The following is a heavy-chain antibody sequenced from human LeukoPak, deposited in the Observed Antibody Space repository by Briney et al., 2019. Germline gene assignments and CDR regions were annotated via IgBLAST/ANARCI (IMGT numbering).Heavy chain of an antibody. CDR2: ISSSGSTI. CDR3: ARHLSGVTGYTYGRGIDY. CDR1: GFTFSDYY. Sequence: GGSLRLSCAASGFTFSDYYMSWIRQAPGKGLEWVSYISSSGSTIYYADSVKGRFTISRDNAKTSLYLQMNSLRAEDTAVYYCARHLSGVTGYTYGRGIDYWGQGTLVTVSS. V-gene: IGHV3-11*04. J-gene: IGHJ4*02. D-gene: IGHD5-18*01.